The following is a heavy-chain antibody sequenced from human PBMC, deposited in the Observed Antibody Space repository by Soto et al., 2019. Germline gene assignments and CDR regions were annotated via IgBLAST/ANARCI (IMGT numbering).Heavy chain of an antibody. Sequence: QVQLVESGGGVVQPGRSLRLSCAASGFTFSSYGMHWVRQAPGKGLEWVAVISYDGSNKYYADSVKGRFTISRDNSKNTLYLQMNSLRAEDTAVYYCSKDLRSSGWYIDYWGQGTLVTVSS. V-gene: IGHV3-30*18. CDR1: GFTFSSYG. D-gene: IGHD6-19*01. CDR3: SKDLRSSGWYIDY. J-gene: IGHJ4*02. CDR2: ISYDGSNK.